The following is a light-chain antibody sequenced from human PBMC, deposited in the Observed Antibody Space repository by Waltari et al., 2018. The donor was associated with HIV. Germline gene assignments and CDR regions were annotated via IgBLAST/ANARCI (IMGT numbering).Light chain of an antibody. V-gene: IGLV1-44*01. CDR1: RSNIGSNP. Sequence: QSVLTQPPSASGAPGQRVTISCSGSRSNIGSNPVSWYQQLPGTAPKLLISSNSQRPSGFPDRFSGSKSGSSASLAISGLQSEDESQYFCGAWDDSLKGFMFGGGTQLTVL. CDR2: SNS. CDR3: GAWDDSLKGFM. J-gene: IGLJ3*02.